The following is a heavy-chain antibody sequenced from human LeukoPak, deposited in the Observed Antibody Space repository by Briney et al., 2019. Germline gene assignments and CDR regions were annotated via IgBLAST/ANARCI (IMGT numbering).Heavy chain of an antibody. V-gene: IGHV4-34*01. CDR2: INHSGST. J-gene: IGHJ4*02. CDR1: GGSFSGYY. Sequence: PSETLSLTCAVYGGSFSGYYWSWIRQPPGKGLEWIGEINHSGSTNYNPSLKSRVTISVDTSKNQFSLKLSSVTAADTAVYYCARRHAYYYDSSGYRTVFGYWGQGTLVTVSS. D-gene: IGHD3-22*01. CDR3: ARRHAYYYDSSGYRTVFGY.